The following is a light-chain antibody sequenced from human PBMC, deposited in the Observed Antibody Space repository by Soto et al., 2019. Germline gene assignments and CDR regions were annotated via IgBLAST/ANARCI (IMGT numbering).Light chain of an antibody. Sequence: QSVLTQPASVSGSPGQSITISCTGTSSDVGGYNYVSWYQQHPGKAPKLMIYEVSNRPSGVSNRFSGSKSGNTASLTISGLQAEDEADYYCSSYTSSSPLYVFGTETKVTVL. CDR1: SSDVGGYNY. V-gene: IGLV2-14*01. J-gene: IGLJ1*01. CDR2: EVS. CDR3: SSYTSSSPLYV.